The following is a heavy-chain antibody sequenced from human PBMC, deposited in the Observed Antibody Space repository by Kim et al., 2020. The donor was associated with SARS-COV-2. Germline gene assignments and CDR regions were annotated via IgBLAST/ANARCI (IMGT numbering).Heavy chain of an antibody. D-gene: IGHD4-17*01. V-gene: IGHV4-30-2*01. CDR3: ASGSVDYGVLNFDD. CDR2: IYDSGST. J-gene: IGHJ4*02. CDR1: GGSISSGGYS. Sequence: SETLSLTCAVSGGSISSGGYSWSWIRQGPGKGREGNGNIYDSGSTNYNPTLKSRVTISVDRSKNQFSLKLSSVTAADTAVYYGASGSVDYGVLNFDDWGQGTLVTVSS.